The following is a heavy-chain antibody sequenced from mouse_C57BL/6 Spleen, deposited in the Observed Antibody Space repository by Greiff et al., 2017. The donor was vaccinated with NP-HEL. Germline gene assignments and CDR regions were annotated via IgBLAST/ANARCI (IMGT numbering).Heavy chain of an antibody. CDR2: IDPETGGT. V-gene: IGHV1-15*01. Sequence: QVHVKQSGAELVRPGASVTLSCKASGYTFTDYEMHWVKQTPVHGLEWIGAIDPETGGTAYNQKFKGKAILTADKSSSTAYMELRSLTSEDSAVYYCTRSPTTVGGYWGQGTTLTVSS. D-gene: IGHD1-1*01. CDR3: TRSPTTVGGY. J-gene: IGHJ2*01. CDR1: GYTFTDYE.